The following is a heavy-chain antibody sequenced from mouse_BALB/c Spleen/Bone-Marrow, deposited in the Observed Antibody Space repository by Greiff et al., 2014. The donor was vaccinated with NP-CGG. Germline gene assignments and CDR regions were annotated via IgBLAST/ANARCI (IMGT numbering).Heavy chain of an antibody. CDR1: GYTFTTYW. V-gene: IGHV1-7*01. CDR3: ARGLRDWSFDD. CDR2: INPSTGNT. Sequence: VQLQQSGAELAKPGASVKMSCKASGYTFTTYWIHWVKQRPGQGLEWIGYINPSTGNTEYNQKFRDKATLTADKSSSTAYMQLSSLASEDAAVYYCARGLRDWSFDDWGAGTTVTVSS. J-gene: IGHJ1*01. D-gene: IGHD2-4*01.